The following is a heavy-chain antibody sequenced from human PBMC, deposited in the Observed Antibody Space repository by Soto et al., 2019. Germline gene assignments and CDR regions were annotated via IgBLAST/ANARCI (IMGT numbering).Heavy chain of an antibody. CDR3: ARDLDEKWLDY. D-gene: IGHD6-19*01. Sequence: QVQLVESGGGVVQPGTSLRLSCAASGFTFSRYGIHWVRQAPGKGLEWVAVIWYDGGKKYYADSAKCRFTISRDNSKNSGYLEMSSLRAEDTAVYYCARDLDEKWLDYWGQGALVTVCS. CDR2: IWYDGGKK. V-gene: IGHV3-33*01. CDR1: GFTFSRYG. J-gene: IGHJ4*02.